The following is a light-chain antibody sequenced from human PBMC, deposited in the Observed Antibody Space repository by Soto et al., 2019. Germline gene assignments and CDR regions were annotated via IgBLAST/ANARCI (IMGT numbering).Light chain of an antibody. CDR1: SSDVGGYKY. CDR2: DVS. CDR3: SSYTSSSTLVV. V-gene: IGLV2-14*01. J-gene: IGLJ2*01. Sequence: QSALTQPASVSGSPGQSITISCTGTSSDVGGYKYVSWYQQHPGKAPKLMIYDVSNRPSGVSNRFSGSKSGNTASLTISGLHAEDEAYYYCSSYTSSSTLVVFGGGTKLTVL.